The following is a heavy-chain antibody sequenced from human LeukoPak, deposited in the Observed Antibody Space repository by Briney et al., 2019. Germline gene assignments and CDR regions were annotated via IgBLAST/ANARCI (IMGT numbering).Heavy chain of an antibody. CDR2: IRYDGSDK. Sequence: PGGSLRLSCAASGFIFTDYGMHWVRQAPGKGLEWLTFIRYDGSDKYYADSVKGRFTISRDNSKNTLYLQMNSLRAEDTAVYYCAKDSLTVADPEDYWGQGTLVTVSS. V-gene: IGHV3-30*02. CDR3: AKDSLTVADPEDY. D-gene: IGHD6-19*01. CDR1: GFIFTDYG. J-gene: IGHJ4*02.